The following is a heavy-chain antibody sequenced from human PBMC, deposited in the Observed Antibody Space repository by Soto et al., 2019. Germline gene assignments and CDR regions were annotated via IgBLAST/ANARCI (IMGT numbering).Heavy chain of an antibody. CDR3: ARGSFSSSSSWFDP. CDR1: GGSISSDANF. J-gene: IGHJ5*02. V-gene: IGHV4-31*03. Sequence: SETLSLTCTVSGGSISSDANFWSWIRQLPGRGLEWIGYISYTGRTYYTPSLNSRLTISLDTSKNLFSLRLSAVTVADTAVYFCARGSFSSSSSWFDPWGQGTLVTVS. CDR2: ISYTGRT. D-gene: IGHD6-6*01.